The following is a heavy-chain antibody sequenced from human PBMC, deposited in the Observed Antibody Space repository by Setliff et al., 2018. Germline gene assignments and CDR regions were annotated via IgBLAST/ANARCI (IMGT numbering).Heavy chain of an antibody. V-gene: IGHV1-3*01. J-gene: IGHJ4*02. D-gene: IGHD6-19*01. CDR2: INAANGNT. Sequence: ALVKVSCKASGYTFSSYGVHWVRQAPGQRLEWMGWINAANGNTKYSQKFQGRVTITRDTSASTVYMELSSLRYEDTAVYYCAKNHLAGTPHVYFDYWGQGTLVTVSS. CDR3: AKNHLAGTPHVYFDY. CDR1: GYTFSSYG.